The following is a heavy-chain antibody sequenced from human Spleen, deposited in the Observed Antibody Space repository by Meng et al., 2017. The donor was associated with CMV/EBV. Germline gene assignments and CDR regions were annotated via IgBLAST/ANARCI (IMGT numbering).Heavy chain of an antibody. CDR1: GFTFSSYS. J-gene: IGHJ4*02. V-gene: IGHV3-21*01. Sequence: GESLKISCAASGFTFSSYSMNWVRQAPGKGLEWVSSISSSSSYIYYADSVKGRFTISRDNAKNSLYLQMNSLRAEDTAAYYCARVGLRCSSTSCYRWAYDYWGQGTLVTVSS. CDR3: ARVGLRCSSTSCYRWAYDY. CDR2: ISSSSSYI. D-gene: IGHD2-2*02.